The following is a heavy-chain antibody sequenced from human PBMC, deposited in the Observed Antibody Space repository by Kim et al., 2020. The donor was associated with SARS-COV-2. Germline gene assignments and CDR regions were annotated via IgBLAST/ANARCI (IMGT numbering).Heavy chain of an antibody. D-gene: IGHD2-2*01. CDR1: GGSISSGGYS. CDR3: ARGGARQYQNWFDP. V-gene: IGHV4-30-2*01. J-gene: IGHJ5*02. Sequence: SETLSLTCAVSGGSISSGGYSWSWIRQPPGKGLEWIGYIYHSGSTYYNPSLKSRVTISVDRSKNQFSLKLSSVTAADTAVYYCARGGARQYQNWFDPWGQGTLVTVSS. CDR2: IYHSGST.